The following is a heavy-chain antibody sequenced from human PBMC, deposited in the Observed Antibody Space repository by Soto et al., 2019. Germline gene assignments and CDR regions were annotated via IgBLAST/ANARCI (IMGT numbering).Heavy chain of an antibody. D-gene: IGHD3-22*01. CDR2: IYPGDSDT. J-gene: IGHJ6*02. V-gene: IGHV5-51*01. CDR1: GYSFTSYW. Sequence: PGESLTISCKGSGYSFTSYWIGWVRQMPGKGLEWLGIIYPGDSDTRYSPSFQGQVTISADKSISTAYLQWSSLKASDTAMYYCASTSVYYDSSGYNRGEYYYYYGMDVWGQGTTVTVSS. CDR3: ASTSVYYDSSGYNRGEYYYYYGMDV.